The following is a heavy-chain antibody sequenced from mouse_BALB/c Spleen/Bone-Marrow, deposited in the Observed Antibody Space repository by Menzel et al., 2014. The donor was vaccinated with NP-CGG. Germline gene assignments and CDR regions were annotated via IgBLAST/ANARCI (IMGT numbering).Heavy chain of an antibody. D-gene: IGHD2-14*01. Sequence: LVESGAELVRPGASVKLSCRASGYSFXSYWMNWVKQRPGQGLEWIGMIHPSDSETRLNQKFKDKATLTVDKSSSTAYMQLSSPTSEDSAVYYCAGGRYEAWFAFWGQGTLVTVSA. CDR3: AGGRYEAWFAF. CDR1: GYSFXSYW. CDR2: IHPSDSET. J-gene: IGHJ3*01. V-gene: IGHV1-74*04.